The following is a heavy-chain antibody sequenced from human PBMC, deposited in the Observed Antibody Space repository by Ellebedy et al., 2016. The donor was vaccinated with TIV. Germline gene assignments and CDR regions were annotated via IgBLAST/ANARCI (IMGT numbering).Heavy chain of an antibody. Sequence: GESLKISCAASGFTFSFHDMHWVRQATGKGLEWVSSISAPSDTYYIGSVKGRFTISRDNAKNSLYLQMNSLRAEDTAVYYCARDRGYSYEDYWGQGTLVTVSS. D-gene: IGHD5-18*01. CDR2: ISAPSDT. CDR1: GFTFSFHD. V-gene: IGHV3-13*04. CDR3: ARDRGYSYEDY. J-gene: IGHJ4*02.